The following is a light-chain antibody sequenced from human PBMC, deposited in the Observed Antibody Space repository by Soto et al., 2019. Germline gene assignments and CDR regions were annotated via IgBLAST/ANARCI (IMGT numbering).Light chain of an antibody. CDR2: EVN. CDR1: SSDVGGYNY. Sequence: LTQPPSASGSPGQSVAISCTGTSSDVGGYNYVSWYQRHPGKAPKLMIYEVNKRPSGVPDRFSGSKSGNTASLTVSGLQAEDEADYYCSSYAGSSNVFGTGTKVTVL. CDR3: SSYAGSSNV. J-gene: IGLJ1*01. V-gene: IGLV2-8*01.